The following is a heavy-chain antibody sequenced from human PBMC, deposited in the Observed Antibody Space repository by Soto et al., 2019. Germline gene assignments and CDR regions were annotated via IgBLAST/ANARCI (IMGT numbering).Heavy chain of an antibody. Sequence: QVQLQESGPGLVKPSQTLSLTCTVSGGSISSGGYYWSWIRQHPGKGLEWIGYIYYSGSTYYNPSLKSRVTISVDTSKNQFSLKLSSVTAADTAVYYCARLHTVTSATYYFDYWGQGTLVTVSS. V-gene: IGHV4-31*03. J-gene: IGHJ4*02. CDR1: GGSISSGGYY. D-gene: IGHD4-17*01. CDR2: IYYSGST. CDR3: ARLHTVTSATYYFDY.